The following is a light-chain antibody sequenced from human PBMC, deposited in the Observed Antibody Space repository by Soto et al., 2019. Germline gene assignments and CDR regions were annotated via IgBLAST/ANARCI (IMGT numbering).Light chain of an antibody. CDR3: QQYHSYPWT. V-gene: IGKV1-5*03. CDR1: QTISSC. CDR2: EAF. J-gene: IGKJ1*01. Sequence: DIQMTQSPSTLSSSIGDRVTITCRASQTISSCLAWNQQKPGKAPKLLIYEAFNLESGVPSRFSGSGSGTEFTLTIFSLQTDEFATYYCQQYHSYPWTFGQGTKVAIK.